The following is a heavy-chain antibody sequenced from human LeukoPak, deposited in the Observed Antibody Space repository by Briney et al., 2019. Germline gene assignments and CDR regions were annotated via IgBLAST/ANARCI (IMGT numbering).Heavy chain of an antibody. CDR3: AKDISSHLNPYYFDY. J-gene: IGHJ4*02. D-gene: IGHD2-2*01. CDR2: IRYDGSNK. CDR1: GFTFSSYG. Sequence: GGSLRLSCAASGFTFSSYGMHWVRQAPGKGLEWVAFIRYDGSNKYYADSVKGRFTISRDNSKNTLYLQMNSLRAEDTAVYYCAKDISSHLNPYYFDYWGQGTLVTVSS. V-gene: IGHV3-30*02.